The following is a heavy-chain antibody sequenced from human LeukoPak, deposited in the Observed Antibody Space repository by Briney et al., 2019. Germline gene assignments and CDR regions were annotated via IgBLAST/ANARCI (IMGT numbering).Heavy chain of an antibody. CDR3: ARGLTTQVDY. J-gene: IGHJ4*02. D-gene: IGHD4/OR15-4a*01. V-gene: IGHV4-34*01. CDR1: GGSFSGYY. CDR2: INHSGST. Sequence: SETLSLTCAVYGGSFSGYYWSWIRQPPGKGLEWIGEINHSGSTNYNPSLKSRVTISVDTSKNQFSLKLSSVTAADTAVYYCARGLTTQVDYWGQGTLVTVSS.